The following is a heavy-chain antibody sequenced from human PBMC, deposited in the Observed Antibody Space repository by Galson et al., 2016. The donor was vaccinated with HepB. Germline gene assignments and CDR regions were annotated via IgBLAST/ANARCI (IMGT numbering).Heavy chain of an antibody. CDR2: IDGPTRHT. D-gene: IGHD6-19*01. CDR3: TTWLSHHFDY. J-gene: IGHJ4*02. Sequence: SLRLSCAASGFTFRNYALSWVRRAPGKGLEWVSHIDGPTRHTHYADSVRGRFSIYRDNSRDTLYLQMDSLTAEDSAIYYCTTWLSHHFDYWGQGTRVTVSS. V-gene: IGHV3-23*01. CDR1: GFTFRNYA.